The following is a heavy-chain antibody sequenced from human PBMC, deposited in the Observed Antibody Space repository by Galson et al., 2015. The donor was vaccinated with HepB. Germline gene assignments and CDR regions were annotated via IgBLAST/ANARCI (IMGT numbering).Heavy chain of an antibody. J-gene: IGHJ3*02. CDR2: IKSKTDGGTT. Sequence: SLRLSCAASGFTFSNAWMSWVRQAPGKGLEWVGRIKSKTDGGTTDYAAPVKGRFTISRDDSKNTLYLQMNSLKTEDTAVYYCTTDLERTMIVADAFDIWGQGAMVTVSS. V-gene: IGHV3-15*01. CDR1: GFTFSNAW. CDR3: TTDLERTMIVADAFDI. D-gene: IGHD3-22*01.